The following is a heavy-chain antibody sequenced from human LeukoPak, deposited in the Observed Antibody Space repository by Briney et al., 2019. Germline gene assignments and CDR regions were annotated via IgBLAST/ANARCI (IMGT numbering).Heavy chain of an antibody. CDR2: MNPNSGDR. J-gene: IGHJ4*02. V-gene: IGHV1-2*02. D-gene: IGHD3-22*01. Sequence: ASVKVSCKTSGYTFINCDINWVRQAPGQGLEWMGWMNPNSGDRAFAQKFQGRVTMTRDTSISTAYMELSRLRSDDTAVYYCARDPAPNYYDSSGYYYFDYWGQGTLVTVSS. CDR1: GYTFINCD. CDR3: ARDPAPNYYDSSGYYYFDY.